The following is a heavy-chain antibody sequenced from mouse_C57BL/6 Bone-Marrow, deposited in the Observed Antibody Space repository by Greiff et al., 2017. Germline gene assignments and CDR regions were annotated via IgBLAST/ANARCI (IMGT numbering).Heavy chain of an antibody. D-gene: IGHD1-1*01. J-gene: IGHJ4*01. V-gene: IGHV1-11*01. CDR2: IYPVSGET. CDR3: GMIYYYGSSYGRGYAMDY. Sequence: QVQLKESGAELASPGASVTLSCKASGYTFTDHIMNWVKKRPGQGLEWIGRIYPVSGETNYNQKFMGQATFFVDRSSSTVYMVLNSLTSEDPAVYYCGMIYYYGSSYGRGYAMDYWGQGTSVTVSS. CDR1: GYTFTDHI.